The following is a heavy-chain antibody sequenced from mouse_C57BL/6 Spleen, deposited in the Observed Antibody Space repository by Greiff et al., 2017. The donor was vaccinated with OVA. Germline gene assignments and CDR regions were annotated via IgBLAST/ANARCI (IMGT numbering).Heavy chain of an antibody. V-gene: IGHV5-17*01. D-gene: IGHD1-1*01. J-gene: IGHJ1*03. Sequence: EVKLVESGGGLVKPGGSLKLSCAASGFTFSDYGMHWVRQAPEKGLEWVAYISSGSSTIYYADTVKGRFTISRDNAKNTLFLQMTSLRSEDTAMYYCARGDYYGSSYGYFDVWGTGTTVTVSS. CDR1: GFTFSDYG. CDR3: ARGDYYGSSYGYFDV. CDR2: ISSGSSTI.